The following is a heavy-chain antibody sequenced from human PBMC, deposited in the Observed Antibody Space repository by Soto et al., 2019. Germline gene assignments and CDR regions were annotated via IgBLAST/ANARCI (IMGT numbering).Heavy chain of an antibody. CDR2: IKMDASEK. CDR3: TRDASRDSSARGWFDP. Sequence: PGGSLRLSCVASGFPFGYYWMSWVRQAPGKGLEWLATIKMDASEKKYVDSVKGRFTISRDNAKNSLHLQMNSLRAEDTAVYYCTRDASRDSSARGWFDPWGPGTLVTVSS. CDR1: GFPFGYYW. D-gene: IGHD6-13*01. V-gene: IGHV3-7*01. J-gene: IGHJ5*02.